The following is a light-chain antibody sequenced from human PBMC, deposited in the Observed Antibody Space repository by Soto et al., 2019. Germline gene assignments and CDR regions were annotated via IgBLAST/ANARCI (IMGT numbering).Light chain of an antibody. Sequence: QSVLTQPASVSGSPGQSITISCTGTSSDIVGYDYVSWYQQNPSKAPKLIIYDVSNRPSGVSNRFSGSKSANTASLTISGLQAEDEADYYCSSYTSNIAYKYVFGTGTKVTVL. CDR2: DVS. V-gene: IGLV2-14*01. CDR1: SSDIVGYDY. CDR3: SSYTSNIAYKYV. J-gene: IGLJ1*01.